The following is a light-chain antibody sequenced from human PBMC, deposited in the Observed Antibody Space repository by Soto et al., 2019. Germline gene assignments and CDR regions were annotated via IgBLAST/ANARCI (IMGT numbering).Light chain of an antibody. J-gene: IGLJ3*02. Sequence: QLVLTQSPSASASLGASVKLTCTLSSGHSSYAIAWHQQQPEKGPRYLMKLNSDGSHSKGDGIPDRFSGSSSGAERYLPISSLQSDDEADYYCQTWGTGIRVFGGGTKLTVL. CDR1: SGHSSYA. CDR2: LNSDGSH. CDR3: QTWGTGIRV. V-gene: IGLV4-69*01.